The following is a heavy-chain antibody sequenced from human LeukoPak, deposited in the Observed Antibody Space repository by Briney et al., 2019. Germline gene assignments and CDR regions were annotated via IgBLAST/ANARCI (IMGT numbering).Heavy chain of an antibody. CDR2: IRYDGSNK. V-gene: IGHV3-30*02. Sequence: GGSLRLSCAASGFIFSDYGVHWVRQAPGKGLEWVTFIRYDGSNKYYADSVKGRFTISRDNSKNTLYLQMNSLRPEDTAVYYCAKEGTASKPSDLDYWGQGTLVTVSS. J-gene: IGHJ4*02. CDR3: AKEGTASKPSDLDY. CDR1: GFIFSDYG. D-gene: IGHD1/OR15-1a*01.